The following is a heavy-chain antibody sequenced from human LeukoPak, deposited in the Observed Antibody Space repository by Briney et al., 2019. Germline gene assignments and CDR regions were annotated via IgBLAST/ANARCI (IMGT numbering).Heavy chain of an antibody. CDR3: SKGGSSWSRWDY. V-gene: IGHV3-21*04. J-gene: IGHJ4*02. Sequence: GGSLRLSCAASGFTFSSYSMNWVRQAPGKGLGWVSSISSSSSYIYYADSVKGRFTISRDNAKNSLYLQMNSPRAEDTAVYFCSKGGSSWSRWDYWGQGTLVTVSS. CDR1: GFTFSSYS. CDR2: ISSSSSYI. D-gene: IGHD6-13*01.